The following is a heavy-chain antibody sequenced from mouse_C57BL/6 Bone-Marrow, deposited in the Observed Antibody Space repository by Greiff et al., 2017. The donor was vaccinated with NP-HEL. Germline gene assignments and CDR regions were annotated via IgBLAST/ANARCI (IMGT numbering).Heavy chain of an antibody. CDR2: IDPETGGT. CDR3: TKGWPYAMDY. CDR1: GYTFTDYE. J-gene: IGHJ4*01. V-gene: IGHV1-15*01. Sequence: VKLQQSGAELVRPGASVTLSCKASGYTFTDYEMHWVKQTPVHGLEWIGAIDPETGGTAYNQKFKGKAILTADKSSSTAYMELRSLTSEDSAVYYCTKGWPYAMDYWGQGTSVTVSS. D-gene: IGHD2-3*01.